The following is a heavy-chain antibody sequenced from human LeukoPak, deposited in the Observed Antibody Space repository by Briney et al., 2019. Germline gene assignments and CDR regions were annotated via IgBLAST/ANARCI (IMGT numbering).Heavy chain of an antibody. D-gene: IGHD1-26*01. V-gene: IGHV4-39*01. Sequence: SSETLSLTCTVSGDSISSSRYYWGWIRQPPGKGLEWIGSVSYSGSPYYNPSLKSRVTTSVDTSKNQFSLRLSSVTATDTAMYYCARGGVGAPLAYWGQGTLVTVSS. CDR2: VSYSGSP. CDR1: GDSISSSRYY. J-gene: IGHJ4*02. CDR3: ARGGVGAPLAY.